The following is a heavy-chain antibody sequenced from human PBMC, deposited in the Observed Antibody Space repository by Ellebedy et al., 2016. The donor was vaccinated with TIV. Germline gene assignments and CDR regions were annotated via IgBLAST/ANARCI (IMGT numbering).Heavy chain of an antibody. V-gene: IGHV3-23*01. CDR3: AKLPTVSPGRDWFDP. D-gene: IGHD4-17*01. Sequence: GESLKISCAASGFTFSSYAMSWVRQAPGKGLEWASAISGGGGTTYYADSVKGRFTISRDNSKSTLYLQMNSLRADDTAVYYCAKLPTVSPGRDWFDPWGQGTLVTVSS. CDR1: GFTFSSYA. CDR2: ISGGGGTT. J-gene: IGHJ5*02.